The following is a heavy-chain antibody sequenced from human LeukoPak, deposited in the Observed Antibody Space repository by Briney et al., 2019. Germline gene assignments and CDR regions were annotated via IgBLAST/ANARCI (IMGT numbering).Heavy chain of an antibody. J-gene: IGHJ4*02. CDR3: ARALGYCSGDICSQSF. CDR1: GYTFTSYH. D-gene: IGHD2-15*01. CDR2: INPSGGTT. V-gene: IGHV1-46*01. Sequence: ASVKVSCEASGYTFTSYHMHWVRQAPGKGLEWMGIINPSGGTTSNAQKFQGRVTMTRDTSTSTVYMELSSLTSEDTAVYYCARALGYCSGDICSQSFWGQGTLVTVSS.